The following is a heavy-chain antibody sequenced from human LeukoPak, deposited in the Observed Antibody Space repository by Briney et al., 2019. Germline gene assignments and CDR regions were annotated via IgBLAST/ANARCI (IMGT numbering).Heavy chain of an antibody. CDR3: ASDSRWDSSGYYAQGY. D-gene: IGHD3-22*01. CDR2: IYYSGST. CDR1: GGSISSGDYY. V-gene: IGHV4-30-4*01. Sequence: PSQTLSLTCTVSGGSISSGDYYWSWIRQPPGKGLEWIGYIYYSGSTYYNPSLKSRVTISVDTSKNQFSLKLSSVTAADTAVYYCASDSRWDSSGYYAQGYWGQGTLVTVSS. J-gene: IGHJ4*02.